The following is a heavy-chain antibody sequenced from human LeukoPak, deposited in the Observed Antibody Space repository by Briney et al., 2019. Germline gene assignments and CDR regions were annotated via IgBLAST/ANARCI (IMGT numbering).Heavy chain of an antibody. CDR3: GRDRSGGYSVDY. Sequence: SETLSLTCTVSGGSINSYYWSWIRQPPGKGLEWIGYIYDSGSTNYNPSLKSRVTISVDTSKNQFSLKLTSVTAADTAVYYCGRDRSGGYSVDYWGQGTLVTVS. V-gene: IGHV4-59*01. D-gene: IGHD1-26*01. CDR2: IYDSGST. CDR1: GGSINSYY. J-gene: IGHJ4*02.